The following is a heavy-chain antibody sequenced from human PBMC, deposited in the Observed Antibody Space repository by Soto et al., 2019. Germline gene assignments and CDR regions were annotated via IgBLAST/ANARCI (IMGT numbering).Heavy chain of an antibody. J-gene: IGHJ4*02. CDR3: ARRYRYYFDF. V-gene: IGHV4-59*08. Sequence: PSETLSLTCTVSGGSISSYYWSWIRQPPGKGLEWIGYIYYSDSTNYNPSLKSRVTISVDTSKNQLSLKLSSVTAADTAVYYCARRYRYYFDFWGQGTLVTVSS. D-gene: IGHD2-2*02. CDR2: IYYSDST. CDR1: GGSISSYY.